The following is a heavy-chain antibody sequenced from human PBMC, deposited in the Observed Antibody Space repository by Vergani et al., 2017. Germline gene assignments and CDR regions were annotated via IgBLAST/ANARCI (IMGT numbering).Heavy chain of an antibody. CDR3: ARVRYYYDSSGYQPFGY. Sequence: VQLVESGGGLVKPGGSLRLSCAASGFTFSDYYMNWIRQAPGKGLVWVSRINSDGSSTSYADSVKGRFTISRDNAKNTLYLQMNSLRAEDTAVYYCARVRYYYDSSGYQPFGYWGQGTLVTVSS. J-gene: IGHJ4*02. CDR2: INSDGSST. D-gene: IGHD3-22*01. CDR1: GFTFSDYY. V-gene: IGHV3-74*02.